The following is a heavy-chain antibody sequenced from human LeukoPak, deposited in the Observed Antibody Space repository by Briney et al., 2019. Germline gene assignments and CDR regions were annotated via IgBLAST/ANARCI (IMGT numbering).Heavy chain of an antibody. Sequence: ASVKVSCKAFGYTFTDYDFIWVRQASGQGLEWVGFMDPNDSRTAYARNFQGRVTTTRDTSISTAFMELHSLTSDDTAVYYCATGLNTPNDFWGQGTLVIVSS. CDR1: GYTFTDYD. D-gene: IGHD5-18*01. V-gene: IGHV1-8*01. CDR2: MDPNDSRT. CDR3: ATGLNTPNDF. J-gene: IGHJ4*02.